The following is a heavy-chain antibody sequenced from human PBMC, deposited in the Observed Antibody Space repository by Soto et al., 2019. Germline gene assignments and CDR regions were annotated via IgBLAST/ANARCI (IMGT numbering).Heavy chain of an antibody. J-gene: IGHJ5*02. Sequence: GGSLRLSCAASGFTFSSYAMSWVRQAPGKGLEWVSAISGSGGSTYYADSVKGRFTISRDNSKNTLYLQMNSLRAEDTAVYYCAKSPPRFLEWLWSIENWFDPWGQGTLVTVSS. CDR1: GFTFSSYA. CDR2: ISGSGGST. CDR3: AKSPPRFLEWLWSIENWFDP. D-gene: IGHD3-3*01. V-gene: IGHV3-23*01.